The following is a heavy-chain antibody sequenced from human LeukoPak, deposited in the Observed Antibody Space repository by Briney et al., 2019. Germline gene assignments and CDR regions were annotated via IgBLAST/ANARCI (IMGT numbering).Heavy chain of an antibody. CDR3: AKGGRLLWFWEPTDFFDY. D-gene: IGHD3-10*01. J-gene: IGHJ4*02. CDR2: ISGSGGST. CDR1: GFTFRIYA. V-gene: IGHV3-23*01. Sequence: PGGSLSLSCAASGFTFRIYAMRWVRQAPGRGLEWVSAISGSGGSTYYADSVKGRFTISRDNSKTTLYLQMNSLRAEDTAVYYCAKGGRLLWFWEPTDFFDYWGQGTLVTVSS.